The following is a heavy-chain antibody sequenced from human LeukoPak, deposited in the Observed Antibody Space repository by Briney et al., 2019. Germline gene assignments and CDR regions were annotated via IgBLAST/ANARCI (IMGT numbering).Heavy chain of an antibody. CDR1: GINVTSNY. CDR2: LYTSDYT. CDR3: ARGAVTRDFDF. Sequence: PGGSVRLSCEASGINVTSNYMTWVRQAPGKGLEWVSVLYTSDYTYYADSVKGRFTISRDNSKNTLYLQMDSLRVEDTATYFCARGAVTRDFDFWGQGVLVIVSS. D-gene: IGHD4-17*01. V-gene: IGHV3-53*01. J-gene: IGHJ4*02.